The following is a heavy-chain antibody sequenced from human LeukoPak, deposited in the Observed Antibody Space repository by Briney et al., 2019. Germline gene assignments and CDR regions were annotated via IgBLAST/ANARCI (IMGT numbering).Heavy chain of an antibody. CDR2: ISSSGSTI. J-gene: IGHJ4*02. Sequence: GGSLRLSCAASGFTFSDYYMSWIRQAPGKGLEWVSYISSSGSTIYYADSVKGRFTISRDDAKNSLYLQMNSLRAEDTAVYYCARVSQEYQLLYGPYFDYWGQGTLVTVSS. D-gene: IGHD2-2*02. CDR1: GFTFSDYY. V-gene: IGHV3-11*01. CDR3: ARVSQEYQLLYGPYFDY.